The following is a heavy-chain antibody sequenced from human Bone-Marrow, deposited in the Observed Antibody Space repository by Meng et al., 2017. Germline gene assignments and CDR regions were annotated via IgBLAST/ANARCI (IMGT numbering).Heavy chain of an antibody. CDR1: GYTFTSYY. J-gene: IGHJ3*02. CDR2: INPSGGST. CDR3: ARDGTVTTDRFTGAFDI. Sequence: ASVKVSCKASGYTFTSYYMHWVRQAPGQGLEWMGIINPSGGSTSYAQKFQGRVTMTRDTSTSTVYMELSSLRSEDTAVYYCARDGTVTTDRFTGAFDIWGQGTMV. D-gene: IGHD4-17*01. V-gene: IGHV1-46*01.